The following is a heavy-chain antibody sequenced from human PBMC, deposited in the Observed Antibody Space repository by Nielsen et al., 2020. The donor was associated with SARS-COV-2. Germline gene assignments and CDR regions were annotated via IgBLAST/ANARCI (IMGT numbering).Heavy chain of an antibody. D-gene: IGHD6-19*01. J-gene: IGHJ4*02. CDR2: IHHTGGT. CDR3: ARVSNSGWIFDF. Sequence: SETLSLTCAVYGGSLSGSYWSWIRQSPGKGLEWIGEIHHTGGTNFNPSLKSRVAISVDTSKSQFFLKLSSVTAADTAVYYCARVSNSGWIFDFWGQGIRITASS. CDR1: GGSLSGSY. V-gene: IGHV4-34*01.